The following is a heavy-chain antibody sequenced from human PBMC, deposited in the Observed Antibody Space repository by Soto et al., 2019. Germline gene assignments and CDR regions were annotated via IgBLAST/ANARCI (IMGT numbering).Heavy chain of an antibody. J-gene: IGHJ4*02. Sequence: ASVKVSCKASGYTFTGYYMYWVRQAPGQGLEWMGWINPNSGGTNYAQKLQGRVTMTTDTSTSTAYMELRSLRSDDTAVYYCASRSVDTAMVYFDYWGQGTLVTVSS. CDR3: ASRSVDTAMVYFDY. V-gene: IGHV1-2*02. D-gene: IGHD5-18*01. CDR2: INPNSGGT. CDR1: GYTFTGYY.